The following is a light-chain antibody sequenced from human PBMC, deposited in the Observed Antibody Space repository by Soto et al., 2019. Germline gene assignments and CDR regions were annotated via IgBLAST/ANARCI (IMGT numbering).Light chain of an antibody. J-gene: IGKJ4*01. CDR2: AAS. CDR3: QKYNSVSRT. Sequence: DIQMTQSPSSLSASLGDRVTMTCRASQDISNYLVCYQHQPGKVPKLLIYAASTLQSGVTSRFRGSGSGTDFTLTISSLQPEDVATYYCQKYNSVSRTFGGGTKVDIK. CDR1: QDISNY. V-gene: IGKV1-27*01.